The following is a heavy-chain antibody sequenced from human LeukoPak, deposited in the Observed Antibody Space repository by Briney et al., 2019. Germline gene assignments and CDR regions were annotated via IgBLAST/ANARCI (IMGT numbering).Heavy chain of an antibody. J-gene: IGHJ4*02. CDR3: AKDLGPYNSGFGDFDY. V-gene: IGHV3-23*01. CDR2: ISDSGGST. CDR1: RFILSRYA. D-gene: IGHD3-16*01. Sequence: PGGSLRLSRAASRFILSRYAMSWGPHAPGKGLEWVSGISDSGGSTYYADSVKGRFTISRDNSKNTLYLQMNSLRAEDTALYYCAKDLGPYNSGFGDFDYWGQGTLVTVSS.